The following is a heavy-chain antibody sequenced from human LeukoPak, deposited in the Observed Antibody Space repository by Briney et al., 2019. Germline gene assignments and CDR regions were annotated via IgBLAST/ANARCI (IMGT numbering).Heavy chain of an antibody. D-gene: IGHD1-26*01. J-gene: IGHJ4*02. CDR2: ISSSSSFI. Sequence: NPGGSLRLSCVASGFTFSSYSMNWVRQAPGKGLEWVSSISSSSSFIYYADSVKGRFTISRDNAKNSLYLQINSLRAEDTAVYYCARDGGGMVGALYYFGSWGQGTLVTVSS. CDR3: ARDGGGMVGALYYFGS. V-gene: IGHV3-21*01. CDR1: GFTFSSYS.